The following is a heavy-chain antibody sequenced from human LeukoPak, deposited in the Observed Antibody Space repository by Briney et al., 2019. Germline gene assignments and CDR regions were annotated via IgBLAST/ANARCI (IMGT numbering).Heavy chain of an antibody. CDR2: IWYDGSNK. CDR3: ARDISGYYYFDY. D-gene: IGHD3-22*01. Sequence: GSLRLSCAASGFTFSNYDMHWVRKAPGKGLEWVAVIWYDGSNKYYADSVKGRFIISRDNSKNTLYLQMNSLRAEDTAVYYCARDISGYYYFDYWGQGTLVTVSS. V-gene: IGHV3-33*01. CDR1: GFTFSNYD. J-gene: IGHJ4*02.